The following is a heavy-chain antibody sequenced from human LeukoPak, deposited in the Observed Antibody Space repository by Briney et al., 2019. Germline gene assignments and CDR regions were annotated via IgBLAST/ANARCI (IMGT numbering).Heavy chain of an antibody. J-gene: IGHJ6*02. Sequence: SVKVACKASGGTFSGYAISWVRQAPGQGLEWMGRIIPILGIANYAQKFQGRVTITADKSTSTAYMELSSLRSEDTAVYYCARAQESRQYSSGWYMDYYGMDVWGQGTTVTVSS. CDR3: ARAQESRQYSSGWYMDYYGMDV. D-gene: IGHD6-19*01. V-gene: IGHV1-69*04. CDR2: IIPILGIA. CDR1: GGTFSGYA.